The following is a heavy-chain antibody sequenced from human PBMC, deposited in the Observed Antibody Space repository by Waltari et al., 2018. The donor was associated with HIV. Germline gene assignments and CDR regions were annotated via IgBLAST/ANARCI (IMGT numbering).Heavy chain of an antibody. J-gene: IGHJ4*02. V-gene: IGHV3-66*01. D-gene: IGHD2-21*01. CDR3: ARVFSEAFFDY. CDR1: GFIVSSNY. Sequence: EVQLEESGGDLVQPGGSLRLSCVASGFIVSSNYMRWVRQAPGKGLEWVSVLYIGGSTYYADSVRGRFTIYRDSSKNTLFLQMNSLRTDDTAVYYCARVFSEAFFDYWGQGTLVTVSS. CDR2: LYIGGST.